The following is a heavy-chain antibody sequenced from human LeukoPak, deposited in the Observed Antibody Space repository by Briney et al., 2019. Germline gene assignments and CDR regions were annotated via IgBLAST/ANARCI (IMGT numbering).Heavy chain of an antibody. V-gene: IGHV4-59*08. CDR1: GGSSSGYY. J-gene: IGHJ4*02. CDR3: ARQGGLYSSSWYLGY. D-gene: IGHD6-13*01. CDR2: IYYSGST. Sequence: SETLSLTCAVYGGSSSGYYWSWIRQPPGKGLEWIGYIYYSGSTNYNPSLKSRVTISVDTSKNQFSLKLSSVTAADTAVYYCARQGGLYSSSWYLGYWGQGTLVTVSS.